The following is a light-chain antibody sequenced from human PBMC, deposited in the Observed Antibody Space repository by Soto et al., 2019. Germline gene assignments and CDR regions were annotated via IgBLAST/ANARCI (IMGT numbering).Light chain of an antibody. CDR1: QSVSSSY. V-gene: IGKV3-20*01. J-gene: IGKJ2*02. Sequence: EIVLTQSPGTLSLSPGERATLSCRASQSVSSSYLAWYQQKPGQAPRLLIYGASSRATGIPDRFSGSGSGIDFPLIISRREPEDFEVYYCQQYGSSPCTFGQGTKLEIK. CDR2: GAS. CDR3: QQYGSSPCT.